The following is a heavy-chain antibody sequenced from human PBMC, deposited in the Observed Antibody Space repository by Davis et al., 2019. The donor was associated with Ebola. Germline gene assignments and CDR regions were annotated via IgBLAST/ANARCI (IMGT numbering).Heavy chain of an antibody. Sequence: SQTLSLTSAISRDSVSTPSAVWNSTRQPPSRGLEWLASTYYRSKWYNDYAVSMKSRRTINPDTSSNQFSLQLNSVFPEDTAVYYCARGGWASGMDVWGQGTTVTVSS. CDR2: TYYRSKWYN. CDR1: RDSVSTPSAV. D-gene: IGHD6-19*01. V-gene: IGHV6-1*01. CDR3: ARGGWASGMDV. J-gene: IGHJ6*02.